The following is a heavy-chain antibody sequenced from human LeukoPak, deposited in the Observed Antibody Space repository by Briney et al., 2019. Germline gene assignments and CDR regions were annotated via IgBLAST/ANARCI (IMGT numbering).Heavy chain of an antibody. CDR3: ARDRYYDSSGGGYYFDY. D-gene: IGHD3-22*01. CDR2: ISSSSSYI. Sequence: GGSLRLSCAASGFTFSSYSMNWVRQAPGKGLEWVSSISSSSSYIYYADSVKGRFTISRDNAKNSLYLQMNSLRAEDTAVYYCARDRYYDSSGGGYYFDYWGQGTLVTVSS. J-gene: IGHJ4*02. CDR1: GFTFSSYS. V-gene: IGHV3-21*01.